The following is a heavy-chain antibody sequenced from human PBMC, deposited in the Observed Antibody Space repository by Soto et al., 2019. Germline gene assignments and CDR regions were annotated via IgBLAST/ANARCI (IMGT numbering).Heavy chain of an antibody. CDR3: ARVYDILTGPFDY. J-gene: IGHJ4*02. CDR1: GGSISSYY. CDR2: IYYSGST. Sequence: SETLSLTCTVSGGSISSYYWSWIRQPPGKGLEWIGYIYYSGSTNYNPSLKSRVTISVDTSKNQFSLKLSSVTAADTAVYYCARVYDILTGPFDYWGQGTLVTVSS. V-gene: IGHV4-59*01. D-gene: IGHD3-9*01.